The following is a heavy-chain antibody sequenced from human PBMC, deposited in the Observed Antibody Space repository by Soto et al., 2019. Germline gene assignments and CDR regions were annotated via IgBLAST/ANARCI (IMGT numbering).Heavy chain of an antibody. J-gene: IGHJ4*02. Sequence: GGSLRLSCAASGFIFRSYGLSWVRQAPGKGLEWVSDISGSGSVTNYADSVKGRFTISRDNSNNTLSLQMDSLRAEDTAVYYCAKGGVAAARVYFDHWGQGTRVTVSS. CDR1: GFIFRSYG. V-gene: IGHV3-23*01. D-gene: IGHD6-13*01. CDR3: AKGGVAAARVYFDH. CDR2: ISGSGSVT.